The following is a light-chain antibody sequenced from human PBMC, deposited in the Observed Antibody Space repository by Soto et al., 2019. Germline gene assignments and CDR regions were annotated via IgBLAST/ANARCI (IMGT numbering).Light chain of an antibody. J-gene: IGLJ3*02. CDR3: ASWDDSLSGRV. CDR1: TPNIGGNY. CDR2: RNN. Sequence: QSGLTHPPSASGTPGQRVIIACSAKTPNIGGNYVYWYRHLAGTAPQLLIYRNNQRPSGGPDRLSGYKSRTSASLAISGLRSEDEADYYCASWDDSLSGRVFGGGTKLTVL. V-gene: IGLV1-47*01.